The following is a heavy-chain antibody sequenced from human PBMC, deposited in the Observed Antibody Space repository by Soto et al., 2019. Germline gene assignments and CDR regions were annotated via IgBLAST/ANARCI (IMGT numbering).Heavy chain of an antibody. CDR1: GFSLSTSGMF. D-gene: IGHD3-22*01. J-gene: IGHJ4*02. V-gene: IGHV2-70*01. CDR3: ARVGDYYDSSGYYYD. CDR2: IGWDDDK. Sequence: SGPTLVNPTQTLTLTCTFSGFSLSTSGMFVSWIRRPPGKALEWLALIGWDDDKYYSTSLKTRLTISKDTSKNQVVLTMTNMDPVDTATYSCARVGDYYDSSGYYYDWGQGTLVTVSS.